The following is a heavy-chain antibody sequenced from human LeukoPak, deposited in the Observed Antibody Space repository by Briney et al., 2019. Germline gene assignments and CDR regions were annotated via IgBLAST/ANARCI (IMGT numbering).Heavy chain of an antibody. CDR2: ISGSGGST. J-gene: IGHJ6*02. CDR3: AKFPGAHYGMDV. Sequence: PGGSLRLSCAASGFTFSSYAMSWVRQAPGKGLEWVSAISGSGGSTYYADSVKGRFTISRDNSKNTLYLQMDSLRAEDTAVYYCAKFPGAHYGMDVWGQGTTVTVSS. CDR1: GFTFSSYA. V-gene: IGHV3-23*01. D-gene: IGHD3-10*01.